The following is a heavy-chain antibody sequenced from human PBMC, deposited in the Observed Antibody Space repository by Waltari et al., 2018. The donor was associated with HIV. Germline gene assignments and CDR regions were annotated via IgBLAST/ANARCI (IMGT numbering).Heavy chain of an antibody. V-gene: IGHV3-7*01. D-gene: IGHD3-9*01. Sequence: EVQRVESGGGLVQPGGSLRLSCAASGFTFSSYWMSWVRQAPGKGLEWVANKKQDGGEKYYVDYVKGRFTISRDNAKNSLYLQMNSLRVEDTAVYYCARATRYFDWLLPGGYYFDYWGQGTLVTVSS. CDR2: KKQDGGEK. CDR1: GFTFSSYW. CDR3: ARATRYFDWLLPGGYYFDY. J-gene: IGHJ4*02.